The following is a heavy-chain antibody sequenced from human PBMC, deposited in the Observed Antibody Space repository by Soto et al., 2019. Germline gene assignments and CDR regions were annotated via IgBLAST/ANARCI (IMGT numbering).Heavy chain of an antibody. J-gene: IGHJ3*02. D-gene: IGHD5-18*01. Sequence: ASGKVSCKASGYTFTCDDINWVRQATGQGLEWMGWMNPNSGNTGYAQKFQGRVTMTRNASIRTAYMELSSLRSEDTAVYYCARNYRAMARNDAFDIWGQGTMVTV. CDR1: GYTFTCDD. V-gene: IGHV1-8*01. CDR3: ARNYRAMARNDAFDI. CDR2: MNPNSGNT.